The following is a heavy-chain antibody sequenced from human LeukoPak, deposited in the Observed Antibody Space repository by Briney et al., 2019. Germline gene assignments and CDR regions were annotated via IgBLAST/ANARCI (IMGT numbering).Heavy chain of an antibody. V-gene: IGHV4-39*07. D-gene: IGHD2-2*01. J-gene: IGHJ4*02. Sequence: PSETLSLTCIVSGGSISSGSYYWGWIRQPPGKGLEWIGSIYYSGNTYYNPSLKSRVTISLDTSKNQFSLKLSSVTAADTAVYCCAGDQDCSSTSCSIDYWGRGTLVTVSS. CDR1: GGSISSGSYY. CDR2: IYYSGNT. CDR3: AGDQDCSSTSCSIDY.